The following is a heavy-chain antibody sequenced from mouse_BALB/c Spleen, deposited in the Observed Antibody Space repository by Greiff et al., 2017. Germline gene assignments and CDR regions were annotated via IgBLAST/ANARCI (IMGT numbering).Heavy chain of an antibody. D-gene: IGHD2-4*01. J-gene: IGHJ4*01. CDR2: INSNGGST. V-gene: IGHV5-6-2*01. CDR1: GFTFSSYY. CDR3: ARHNYDYYYYAMDY. Sequence: EVHLVESGGGLVKLGGSLKLSCAASGFTFSSYYMSWVRQTPEKRLELVAAINSNGGSTYYPDTVKGRFTISRDNAKNTLYLQMSSLKSEDTALYYCARHNYDYYYYAMDYWGQGTSVTVSS.